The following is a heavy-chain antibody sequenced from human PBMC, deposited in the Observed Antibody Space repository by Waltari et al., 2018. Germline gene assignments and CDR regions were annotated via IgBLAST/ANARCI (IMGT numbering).Heavy chain of an antibody. D-gene: IGHD2-21*01. CDR3: TTGPYCGGDCYSYYYYGMDV. Sequence: EVQLVESGGGLVKPGGSLRLSCAASGFTFSNAWMSWVRQAPGQGLEWVGRIKSKTDGGTTDYAAPVKGRFTISRDDSKNTLYLQMNSLKTEDTAVYYCTTGPYCGGDCYSYYYYGMDVWGQGTTVTVSS. CDR2: IKSKTDGGTT. J-gene: IGHJ6*02. V-gene: IGHV3-15*01. CDR1: GFTFSNAW.